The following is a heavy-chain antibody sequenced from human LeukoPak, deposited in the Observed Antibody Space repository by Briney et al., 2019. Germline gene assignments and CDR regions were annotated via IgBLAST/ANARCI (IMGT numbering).Heavy chain of an antibody. V-gene: IGHV3-48*01. CDR3: ARAKRNGFDI. Sequence: GSLRLSCAASEFIFSSYSMNWVRQTPGKGLEWVSYISSSSSTIYYADSVKGRFTISRDNAKNSLYLQMNSLRAEDTAVYYCARAKRNGFDIWGQGTMVTVSS. CDR1: EFIFSSYS. J-gene: IGHJ3*02. CDR2: ISSSSSTI.